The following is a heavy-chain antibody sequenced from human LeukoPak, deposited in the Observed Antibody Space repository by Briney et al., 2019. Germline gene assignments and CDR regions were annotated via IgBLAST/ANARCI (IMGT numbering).Heavy chain of an antibody. CDR1: GGSISSSSYY. D-gene: IGHD4-17*01. Sequence: SETLSLTFTVSGGSISSSSYYWGWIRQPPGKGLEWIGSIYYSGSTYYNPSLKSRVTISVDTSKNQFSLKLSSVTAADTAVYYCASLPLYGDGTDYWGQGTLVTVSS. J-gene: IGHJ4*02. V-gene: IGHV4-39*01. CDR2: IYYSGST. CDR3: ASLPLYGDGTDY.